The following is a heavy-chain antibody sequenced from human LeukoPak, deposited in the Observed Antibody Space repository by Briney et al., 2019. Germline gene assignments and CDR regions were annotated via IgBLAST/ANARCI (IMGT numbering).Heavy chain of an antibody. Sequence: GGSLRLSCAASGFTVSGNYMSWVRQAPGKGLEWVSVIYSDGTTYYANSVKGRFTISRDNSKNTLYLQMNSLRAEDTAVYYCAKDAQYSSSWYGFDYWGQGTLVTVSS. CDR3: AKDAQYSSSWYGFDY. CDR1: GFTVSGNY. V-gene: IGHV3-53*01. J-gene: IGHJ4*02. D-gene: IGHD6-13*01. CDR2: IYSDGTT.